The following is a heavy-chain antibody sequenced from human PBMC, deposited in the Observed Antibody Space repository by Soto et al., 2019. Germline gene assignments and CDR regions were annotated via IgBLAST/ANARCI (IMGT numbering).Heavy chain of an antibody. V-gene: IGHV1-18*01. CDR2: ISAYNGNT. Sequence: ASVKVSCKASGYTFTSYGISWVRQAPGQGLEWMGWISAYNGNTNYAQKLQGRVTMTTDTSTSTAYMELRSLRSEDTAVYYCARESHYDFWSGRSFIDYWGQGTLVTVSS. CDR3: ARESHYDFWSGRSFIDY. D-gene: IGHD3-3*01. CDR1: GYTFTSYG. J-gene: IGHJ4*02.